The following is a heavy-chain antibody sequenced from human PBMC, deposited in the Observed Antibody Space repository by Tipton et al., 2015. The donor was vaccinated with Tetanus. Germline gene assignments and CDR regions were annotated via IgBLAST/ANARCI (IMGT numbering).Heavy chain of an antibody. CDR3: ARGPLENEGYFDS. J-gene: IGHJ4*02. CDR1: GGSMRSYY. Sequence: GLVKPSETVSLTCTVSGGSMRSYYWSWIRQPPGKGLEWIGHIYSSGGARYNPSLKSRTTMSVDRSKSQFSLEVTSVTAADTAVYFCARGPLENEGYFDSWGQGILVTVTA. CDR2: IYSSGGA. D-gene: IGHD1-1*01. V-gene: IGHV4-59*01.